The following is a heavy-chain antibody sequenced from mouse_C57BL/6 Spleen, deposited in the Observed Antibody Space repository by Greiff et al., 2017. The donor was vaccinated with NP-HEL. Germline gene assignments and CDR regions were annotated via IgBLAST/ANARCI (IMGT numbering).Heavy chain of an antibody. CDR2: INPSNGGT. J-gene: IGHJ1*03. Sequence: QVQLQQSGTELVKPGASVKLSCKASGYTFTSYWMHWVKQRPGQGLEWIGNINPSNGGTNYNEKFKSKATLTVDKSSSTAYMQLSSLTSEDSAVYYCARGHLWDWYFDVWGTGTTVTVSS. CDR3: ARGHLWDWYFDV. CDR1: GYTFTSYW. V-gene: IGHV1-53*01.